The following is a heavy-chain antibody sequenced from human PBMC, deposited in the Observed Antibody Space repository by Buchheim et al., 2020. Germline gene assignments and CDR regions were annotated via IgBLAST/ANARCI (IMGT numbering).Heavy chain of an antibody. Sequence: EVQLVESGGGLVKPGGSLRLSCAASGFTFSNAWMSWVRQAPGKGLEWVGRIKSKTDGGTTDYAAPVKGRFTIPRDDSKNTLYLQMNSLKTEVTAVYYCTTSVQVLAYYYYGMDVWGQGTT. CDR2: IKSKTDGGTT. D-gene: IGHD3-10*01. CDR3: TTSVQVLAYYYYGMDV. CDR1: GFTFSNAW. V-gene: IGHV3-15*01. J-gene: IGHJ6*02.